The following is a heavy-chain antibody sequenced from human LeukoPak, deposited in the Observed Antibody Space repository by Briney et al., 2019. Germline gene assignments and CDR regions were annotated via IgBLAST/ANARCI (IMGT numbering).Heavy chain of an antibody. CDR1: GFTFSDYY. Sequence: GGSLRLSCAASGFTFSDYYMSWIRQAPGKGLEWVSYISSSGSTIYYADSVKGRFTISRDNAKNSLYLQMNSLRAEDTAVYYCARDRFYCSSTSCYVHYYYYMDVWGKGTTVTVSS. D-gene: IGHD2-2*01. V-gene: IGHV3-11*04. CDR2: ISSSGSTI. CDR3: ARDRFYCSSTSCYVHYYYYMDV. J-gene: IGHJ6*03.